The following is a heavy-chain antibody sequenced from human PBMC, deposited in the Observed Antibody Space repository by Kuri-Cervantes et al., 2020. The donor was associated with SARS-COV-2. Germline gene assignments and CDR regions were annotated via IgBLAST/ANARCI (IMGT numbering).Heavy chain of an antibody. D-gene: IGHD3-3*01. Sequence: GSLRLSCTVSGGSISSYYWSWIRQPAGKGLEWIGRIYTSGSTNYNPSLKSRVTMSVDTSKNQFSLKLSSVTAADTAVYYCARARRITIFGVVIKGRSDFDYWGQGTLVTVSS. V-gene: IGHV4-4*07. CDR1: GGSISSYY. CDR3: ARARRITIFGVVIKGRSDFDY. J-gene: IGHJ4*02. CDR2: IYTSGST.